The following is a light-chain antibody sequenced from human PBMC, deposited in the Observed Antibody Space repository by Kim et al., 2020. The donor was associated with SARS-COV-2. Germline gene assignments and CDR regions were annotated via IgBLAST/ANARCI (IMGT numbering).Light chain of an antibody. CDR2: GAS. J-gene: IGKJ2*01. V-gene: IGKV3-15*01. CDR3: QQYNDWRT. Sequence: EIVMTQSPATLSVSPGERITLSCRASQSVSSNLAWYQQKPGQAPRLLIYGASTRATGIPARFSGSGSGTEFTLTINSLQSEDFAVYYCQQYNDWRTFGQGTKLEI. CDR1: QSVSSN.